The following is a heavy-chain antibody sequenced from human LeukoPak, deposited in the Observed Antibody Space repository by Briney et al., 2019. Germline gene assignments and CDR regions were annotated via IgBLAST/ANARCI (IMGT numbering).Heavy chain of an antibody. J-gene: IGHJ6*03. V-gene: IGHV1-2*02. Sequence: ASVKVSCKASGYTFTGYYMHWVRQAPGQGLEWMGWINPNSGGTNYAQKFQGRVTMTRDTSISTAYMELSRLRSDDTAVYYCARGSYYYYYYMDVWGKGTMVTISS. CDR1: GYTFTGYY. CDR2: INPNSGGT. CDR3: ARGSYYYYYYMDV.